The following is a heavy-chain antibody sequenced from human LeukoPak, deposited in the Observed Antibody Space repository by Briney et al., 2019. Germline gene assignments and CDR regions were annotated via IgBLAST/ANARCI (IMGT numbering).Heavy chain of an antibody. CDR2: IRSEVHGGTT. V-gene: IGHV3-49*04. CDR3: ARDGRSGSAWTPYYFYMDV. D-gene: IGHD1-26*01. Sequence: GSLRLSCTASGFTFGDYPVSWVRQAPGEGLQWVGFIRSEVHGGTTQYGASVRGRFTISRDDSKSIAYLQMNSLKTEDTAVYYCARDGRSGSAWTPYYFYMDVWGKGTTVTVSS. CDR1: GFTFGDYP. J-gene: IGHJ6*03.